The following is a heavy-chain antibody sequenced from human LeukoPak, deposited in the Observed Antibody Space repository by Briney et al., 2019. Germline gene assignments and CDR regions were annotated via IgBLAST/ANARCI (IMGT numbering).Heavy chain of an antibody. Sequence: SVKVSCKASGGTFSSYAISWVRQAPGQGLEWMGGIIPIFGTANYAQKFQGRVTITTDESTSTAYMELSSLRSEDTAVYYCARNRGYQLLYDAFDIWGQGTMVTVSS. CDR2: IIPIFGTA. CDR1: GGTFSSYA. D-gene: IGHD2-2*01. V-gene: IGHV1-69*05. J-gene: IGHJ3*02. CDR3: ARNRGYQLLYDAFDI.